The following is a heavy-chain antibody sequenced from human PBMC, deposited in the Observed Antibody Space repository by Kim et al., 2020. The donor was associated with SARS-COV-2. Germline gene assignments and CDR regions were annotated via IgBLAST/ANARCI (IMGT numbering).Heavy chain of an antibody. Sequence: GGSLRLSCAASGFTFSSYAMNWVRQAPGKGLEWVSVISGSGGNTYYADSVKGRFAISRDNSKNTLYLQMNSLRADDTAVYYCAKDSSRTNYYYGMDVWGQGTTVTVSS. CDR1: GFTFSSYA. V-gene: IGHV3-23*01. CDR3: AKDSSRTNYYYGMDV. J-gene: IGHJ6*02. D-gene: IGHD6-13*01. CDR2: ISGSGGNT.